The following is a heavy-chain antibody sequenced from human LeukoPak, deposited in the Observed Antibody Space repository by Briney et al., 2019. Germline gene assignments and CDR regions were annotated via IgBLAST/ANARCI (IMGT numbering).Heavy chain of an antibody. D-gene: IGHD3-22*01. Sequence: GGSLRLSCAASGFSFSSHVMHWVRQAPGKGLEWVSGLSGSGGDTYYADSVKGRFTISRDNSKNTLNLQMNSLRAEDTALYYCAKDQNYESSGYYGGFDYGGQGTLVTVSS. V-gene: IGHV3-23*01. CDR3: AKDQNYESSGYYGGFDY. J-gene: IGHJ4*02. CDR2: LSGSGGDT. CDR1: GFSFSSHV.